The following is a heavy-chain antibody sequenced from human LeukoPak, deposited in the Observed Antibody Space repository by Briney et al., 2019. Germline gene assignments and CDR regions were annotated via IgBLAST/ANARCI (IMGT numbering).Heavy chain of an antibody. J-gene: IGHJ3*02. CDR2: IRYDGSDK. Sequence: GGSLRLSCAASGFTFSSYGMHWVRQAPGKGLEWVAFIRYDGSDKYYADSVRGRFTISRDNSKNTQYLQMNSLRAEDTAVYYCARQRSPAFDIWGQGTMVTVSS. V-gene: IGHV3-30*02. CDR3: ARQRSPAFDI. CDR1: GFTFSSYG.